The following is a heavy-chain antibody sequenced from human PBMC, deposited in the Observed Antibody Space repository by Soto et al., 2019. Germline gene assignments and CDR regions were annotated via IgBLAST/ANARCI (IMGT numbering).Heavy chain of an antibody. Sequence: GGSLRLSCAASGFTFISYGMHWVRQAPGKGLEWVAVIWYDGSNKYYADSVKGRFTISRDNSKNTLYLQMNSLRAEDTAVYYCAREQYSSSWYPDYYYYGMDVWGQGTTVTVSS. V-gene: IGHV3-33*01. J-gene: IGHJ6*02. CDR1: GFTFISYG. CDR3: AREQYSSSWYPDYYYYGMDV. CDR2: IWYDGSNK. D-gene: IGHD6-13*01.